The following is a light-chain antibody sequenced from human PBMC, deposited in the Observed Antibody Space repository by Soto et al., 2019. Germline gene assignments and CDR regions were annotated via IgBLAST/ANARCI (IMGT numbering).Light chain of an antibody. J-gene: IGKJ1*01. CDR3: QQSYSTWWT. V-gene: IGKV3-15*01. CDR2: GAS. Sequence: EVVLTQSPATLSVSPGERVTLSCRASQSVSSNLAWYQQKPGQAPRLLIYGASTRATGIPARFSGSGFGTEFTLTISSLQPEDFATYYCQQSYSTWWTFGQGTKVDIK. CDR1: QSVSSN.